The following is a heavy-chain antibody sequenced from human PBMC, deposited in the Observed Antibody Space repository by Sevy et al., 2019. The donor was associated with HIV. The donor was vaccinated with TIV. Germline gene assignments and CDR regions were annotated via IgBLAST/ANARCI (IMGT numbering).Heavy chain of an antibody. V-gene: IGHV3-23*01. D-gene: IGHD3-22*01. Sequence: GGSLRLSCAASGFTFNSYAMGWVRQAPGKGLEWVSGISGSGGSTYYADSVKGRFTISRDNSKNTLYLQMNSLRAEDTAAYYCASTIVYDSSGYYFNFDYWGQGILVTVSS. CDR1: GFTFNSYA. CDR2: ISGSGGST. J-gene: IGHJ4*02. CDR3: ASTIVYDSSGYYFNFDY.